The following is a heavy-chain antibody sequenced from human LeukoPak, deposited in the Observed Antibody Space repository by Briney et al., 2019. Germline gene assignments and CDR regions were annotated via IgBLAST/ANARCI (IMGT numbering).Heavy chain of an antibody. CDR2: IYYSGST. J-gene: IGHJ1*01. Sequence: SETLSLTCTVSGVSISSSNSYWSWIRQPPGKGLEWIGYIYYSGSTNYNPSLKNRVTISVYTSKNQFSLKLSSVTAEDTAVYYCARLKYYYDSSGYRAEYFQHWGQGTLVTVSS. D-gene: IGHD3-22*01. V-gene: IGHV4-61*01. CDR3: ARLKYYYDSSGYRAEYFQH. CDR1: GVSISSSNSY.